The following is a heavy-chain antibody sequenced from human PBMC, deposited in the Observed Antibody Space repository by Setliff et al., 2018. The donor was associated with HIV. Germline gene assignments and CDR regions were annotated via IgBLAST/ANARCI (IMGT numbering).Heavy chain of an antibody. J-gene: IGHJ4*02. CDR2: IKRDGSEE. V-gene: IGHV3-7*01. CDR1: GFTFSTYW. Sequence: PGGSLRLSCAASGFTFSTYWMIWVRQAPGKGLEWVAKIKRDGSEEYYVDSVKGRFTISRDNAKNSVYLQMNSLRVEDTAMYYCTKDHLSGWASGCWGQGTLVTVSS. CDR3: TKDHLSGWASGC. D-gene: IGHD6-19*01.